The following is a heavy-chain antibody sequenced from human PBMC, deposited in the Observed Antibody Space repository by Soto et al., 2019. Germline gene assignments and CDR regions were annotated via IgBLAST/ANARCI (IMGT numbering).Heavy chain of an antibody. CDR2: FSYSGST. CDR3: ARISVASRYMDV. CDR1: GGSISSSSYY. D-gene: IGHD5-12*01. J-gene: IGHJ6*03. V-gene: IGHV4-39*01. Sequence: QLQLEESGPGLVKPSETLSLTCTVSGGSISSSSYYWGWIRQSPGKGLEWIGSFSYSGSTYYSPSLTSRVTISGDTSRKHISLRLSSVTAADTAVYYCARISVASRYMDVWGKGTTVTVSS.